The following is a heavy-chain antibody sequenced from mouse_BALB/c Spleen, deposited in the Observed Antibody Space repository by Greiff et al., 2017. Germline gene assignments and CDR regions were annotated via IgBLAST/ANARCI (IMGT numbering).Heavy chain of an antibody. CDR1: GYTFTDYA. D-gene: IGHD2-1*01. Sequence: VQRVESGAELVRPGVSVKISCKGSGYTFTDYAMHWVKQSHAKSLEWIGVISTYYGDASYNQKFKGKATMTVDKSSSTAYMELARLTSEDSAIYYCAREGYGNYVAYWGQGTTLTVSS. CDR3: AREGYGNYVAY. V-gene: IGHV1S137*01. CDR2: ISTYYGDA. J-gene: IGHJ2*01.